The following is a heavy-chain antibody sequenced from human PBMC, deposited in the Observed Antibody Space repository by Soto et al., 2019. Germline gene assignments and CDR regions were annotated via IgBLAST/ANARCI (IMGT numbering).Heavy chain of an antibody. J-gene: IGHJ4*02. CDR1: GYTFTSYG. V-gene: IGHV1-18*01. CDR2: ISAYNGNT. D-gene: IGHD3-10*01. CDR3: ARWGTMVRGVIRSGGSYYFDY. Sequence: ASVKVSCKASGYTFTSYGISWVRQAPGQGLEWMGWISAYNGNTNYAQKLQGRVTMTTDTSTSTAYMELRSLRSDDTAVYYCARWGTMVRGVIRSGGSYYFDYWGQGTLVTVSS.